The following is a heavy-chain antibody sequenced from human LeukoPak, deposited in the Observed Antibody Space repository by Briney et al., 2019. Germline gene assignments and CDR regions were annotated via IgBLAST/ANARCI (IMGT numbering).Heavy chain of an antibody. CDR3: ARGQQWLVLDY. V-gene: IGHV1-18*01. CDR2: IGAYKGNT. D-gene: IGHD6-19*01. J-gene: IGHJ4*02. CDR1: GYTFTSYG. Sequence: ASVKVSCKTSGYTFTSYGVSWVRQAPGQGLEWMGWIGAYKGNTNYAQKVQDRVTMTTDTSTSTAYMELRSLRSDDTAVYYCARGQQWLVLDYWGQGTLVTVSS.